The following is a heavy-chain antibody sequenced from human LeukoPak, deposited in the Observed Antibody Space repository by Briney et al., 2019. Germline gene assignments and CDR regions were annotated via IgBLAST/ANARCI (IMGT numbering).Heavy chain of an antibody. D-gene: IGHD4-23*01. CDR1: GYIFTSYG. Sequence: ASVKVSCKASGYIFTSYGISWVRQAPGQGLEWMGWISTYNANTNYAQKLQGRVTMTTDTSTGTVYMELRSLRSDDTAVYYCARAYGGDSEFDYWGQGTLVTVSS. CDR2: ISTYNANT. V-gene: IGHV1-18*01. CDR3: ARAYGGDSEFDY. J-gene: IGHJ4*02.